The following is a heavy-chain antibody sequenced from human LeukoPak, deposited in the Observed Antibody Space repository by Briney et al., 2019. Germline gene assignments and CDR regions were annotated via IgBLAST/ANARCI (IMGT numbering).Heavy chain of an antibody. J-gene: IGHJ5*02. CDR1: GGSISSYY. D-gene: IGHD2-21*02. CDR2: IYTSGST. V-gene: IGHV4-4*07. Sequence: SETLSLTCTVSGGSISSYYWSWIRQPAGKGLEWIGRIYTSGSTNYNPSLKSRVTMSVDTSKNQFSLKLSSVTAADTAVYYCARNDCGGDCYYRNWFDPWGQGTLVTVSS. CDR3: ARNDCGGDCYYRNWFDP.